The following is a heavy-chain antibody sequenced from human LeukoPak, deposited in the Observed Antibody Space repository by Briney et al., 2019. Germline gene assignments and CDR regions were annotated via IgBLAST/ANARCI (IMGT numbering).Heavy chain of an antibody. CDR2: IIPIFGTA. CDR3: ASPRGNTLGTNYDILTGPDYYYYGMDV. Sequence: SVKVSCKASGGTFSSYAISWVRQAPGQGLEWMGGIIPIFGTANYAQKFQGRVTITAYESTSTAYMELSSLRSEDTAVYYCASPRGNTLGTNYDILTGPDYYYYGMDVWGKGTTVTVSS. V-gene: IGHV1-69*01. J-gene: IGHJ6*04. D-gene: IGHD3-9*01. CDR1: GGTFSSYA.